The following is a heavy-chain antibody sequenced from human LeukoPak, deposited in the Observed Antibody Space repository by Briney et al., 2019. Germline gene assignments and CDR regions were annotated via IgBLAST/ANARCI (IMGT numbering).Heavy chain of an antibody. CDR1: GYTFTGYY. D-gene: IGHD3-10*01. CDR3: KTITMVRGVPGNDAFDI. V-gene: IGHV1-2*02. Sequence: VSVKVSCKASGYTFTGYYMHWVRQAPGQGLEWMGWINPNSGGTNYAQKFQGRVTMTRDTSISTAYMELSRLRSDDTAVYYCKTITMVRGVPGNDAFDIWGQGTMVTVSS. J-gene: IGHJ3*02. CDR2: INPNSGGT.